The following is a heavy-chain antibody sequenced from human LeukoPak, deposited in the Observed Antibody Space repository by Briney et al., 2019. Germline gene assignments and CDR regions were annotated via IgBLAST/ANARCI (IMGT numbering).Heavy chain of an antibody. J-gene: IGHJ4*02. D-gene: IGHD3-9*01. CDR2: INSDGSTT. CDR3: ATVRRYDILTGLGEFDY. V-gene: IGHV3-74*01. Sequence: GGSLRLSCAASGFTFSSYWMHWVRHAPGKGLVWVSRINSDGSTTSYADSVKGRFTISRDNAKNTLYLQMNSLRAEDTAVYYCATVRRYDILTGLGEFDYWGQGTLVTVSS. CDR1: GFTFSSYW.